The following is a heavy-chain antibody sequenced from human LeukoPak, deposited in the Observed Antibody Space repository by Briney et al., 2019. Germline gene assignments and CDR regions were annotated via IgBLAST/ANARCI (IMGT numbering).Heavy chain of an antibody. Sequence: GGSLRLSCTASVHTYHIWPKLGPRQAPGKGLEWVSAISGSGGSTYYADSVKGRFTISRDNSKNTLYLQMSSLRAEDTAVYDCAREFVWSPAAVTWLSDPWGQGTLVTVSS. V-gene: IGHV3-23*01. CDR2: ISGSGGST. J-gene: IGHJ5*02. CDR1: VHTYHIW. D-gene: IGHD6-13*01. CDR3: AREFVWSPAAVTWLSDP.